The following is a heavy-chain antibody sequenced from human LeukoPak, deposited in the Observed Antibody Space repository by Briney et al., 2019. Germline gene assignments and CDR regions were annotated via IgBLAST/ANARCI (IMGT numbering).Heavy chain of an antibody. J-gene: IGHJ6*02. V-gene: IGHV1-2*02. CDR2: IKPKSGGT. CDR1: GYTFTGY. CDR3: AREVYSGSGNYIHDYYGMDV. Sequence: ASVKVSCKASGYTFTGYIHWVRQAPGQGLERMGWIKPKSGGTNYAQKFQGGVTMTRDTSISTAYMEVSRLRSDDTAVYYCAREVYSGSGNYIHDYYGMDVWGQGTTVTVSS. D-gene: IGHD3-10*01.